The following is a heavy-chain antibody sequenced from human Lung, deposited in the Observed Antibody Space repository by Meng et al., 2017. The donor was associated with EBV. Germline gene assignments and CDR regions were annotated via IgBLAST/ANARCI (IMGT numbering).Heavy chain of an antibody. CDR1: VGYFIGYS. J-gene: IGHJ4*02. D-gene: IGHD4-17*01. CDR2: TNHSGTT. Sequence: GVELVKPSCNLSLTGAGYVGYFIGYSWIWIRHPPAKGLVVLWETNHSGTTNSNTSLKSRAALSVDTSKTQFSLQLISLSAADTAVYYCARGVMTTVTTYYFDYWGQGILVTVSS. V-gene: IGHV4-34*01. CDR3: ARGVMTTVTTYYFDY.